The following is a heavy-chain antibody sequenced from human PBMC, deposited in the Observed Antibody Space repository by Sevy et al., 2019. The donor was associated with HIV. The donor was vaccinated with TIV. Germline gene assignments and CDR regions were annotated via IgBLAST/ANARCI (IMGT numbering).Heavy chain of an antibody. V-gene: IGHV3-30*03. Sequence: GGSLRLSCAASGFTFSSYDMHWVRQAPGKGLEWVAGISYDGKNNYYVGAVKDRFTISRDNSKNILFLQVNGLIAEDIAVYHCARVAVTFGGDRYDCHSFMDVWGQGTTVTVSS. J-gene: IGHJ6*02. CDR2: ISYDGKNN. D-gene: IGHD3-16*01. CDR1: GFTFSSYD. CDR3: ARVAVTFGGDRYDCHSFMDV.